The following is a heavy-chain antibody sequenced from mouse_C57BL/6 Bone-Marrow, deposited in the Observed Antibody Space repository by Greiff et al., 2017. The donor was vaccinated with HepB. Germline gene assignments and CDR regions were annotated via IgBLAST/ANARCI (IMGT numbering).Heavy chain of an antibody. CDR2: ISYDGSN. CDR1: GYSITSGYY. CDR3: ARDGNYKYYAMDY. J-gene: IGHJ4*01. Sequence: DVKLQESGPGLVKPSQSLSLTCSVTGYSITSGYYWNWIRQFPGNKLEWMGYISYDGSNNYNPSLKNRIAITRDTSKNQFFLKLNSVTTEDTATYYCARDGNYKYYAMDYWGQGTSVTVSS. V-gene: IGHV3-6*01. D-gene: IGHD2-1*01.